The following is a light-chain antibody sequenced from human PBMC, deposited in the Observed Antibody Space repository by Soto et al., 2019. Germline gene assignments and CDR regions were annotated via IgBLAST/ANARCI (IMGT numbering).Light chain of an antibody. CDR3: QQYGSSSWT. Sequence: EVMLSQSLGALSLSQGKKATRSCRASQSISSSYLAWYQQRPGQAPRLLIYGASSRATGIPDRFSGSGSGTEFTLTISRLEPEDFAVYCCQQYGSSSWTFGQGTKV. J-gene: IGKJ1*01. CDR2: GAS. V-gene: IGKV3-20*01. CDR1: QSISSSY.